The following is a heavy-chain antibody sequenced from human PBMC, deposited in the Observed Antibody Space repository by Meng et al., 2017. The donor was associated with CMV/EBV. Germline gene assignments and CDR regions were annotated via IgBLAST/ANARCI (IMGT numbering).Heavy chain of an antibody. Sequence: SVKVSCKASGGTFSSYAISWVRQAPGQGLEWMGGIIPIFGTANYAQKFQGRVTITTDESTSTAYKELSSLRSEDTAVCYCASSGGDGYSLDYWGQGTLVTVSS. J-gene: IGHJ4*02. CDR1: GGTFSSYA. D-gene: IGHD5-24*01. CDR2: IIPIFGTA. V-gene: IGHV1-69*05. CDR3: ASSGGDGYSLDY.